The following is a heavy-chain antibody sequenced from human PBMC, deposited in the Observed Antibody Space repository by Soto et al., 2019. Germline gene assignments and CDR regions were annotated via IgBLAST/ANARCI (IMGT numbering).Heavy chain of an antibody. J-gene: IGHJ4*02. CDR3: ARSREMYYYDNSAYYAH. D-gene: IGHD3-22*01. CDR2: VSFRGTT. V-gene: IGHV4-59*01. Sequence: SETLSLTCTVSGDSISSYYLNWIRQSPGKELEWIGYVSFRGTTSYNPSLESRVTISVDTSKNQFSLKLSSVTAADTAVYFCARSREMYYYDNSAYYAHWGQGTLVTVSS. CDR1: GDSISSYY.